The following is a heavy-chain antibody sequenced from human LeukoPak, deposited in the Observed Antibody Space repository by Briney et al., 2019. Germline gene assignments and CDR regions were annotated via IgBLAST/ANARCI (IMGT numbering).Heavy chain of an antibody. Sequence: PGGSLRLSCAASGFTFSGSSMSWVRQASGKGLEWVGRIRSKANSFATTYSASVKGRFTISRDDSKNTAYLQMNSLKTEDTAVYYCARDLYRIVVVPHYFDYWGQGTLVTVSS. CDR2: IRSKANSFAT. V-gene: IGHV3-73*01. CDR3: ARDLYRIVVVPHYFDY. CDR1: GFTFSGSS. D-gene: IGHD3-22*01. J-gene: IGHJ4*02.